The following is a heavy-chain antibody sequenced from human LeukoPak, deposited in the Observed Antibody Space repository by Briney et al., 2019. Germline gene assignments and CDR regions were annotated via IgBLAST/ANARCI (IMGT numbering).Heavy chain of an antibody. CDR3: ARDGTVRGKNGCFDF. D-gene: IGHD3-10*01. J-gene: IGHJ4*02. V-gene: IGHV3-48*01. Sequence: QPGGSLRLSCAASGFTFSSYSMNWVRQAPGKGLEWLSYISSSSSTMYYADSVKGRFTISRDNAKNSLYLQMNSLKAEDTAVYYCARDGTVRGKNGCFDFWGQGTLVTVSS. CDR2: ISSSSSTM. CDR1: GFTFSSYS.